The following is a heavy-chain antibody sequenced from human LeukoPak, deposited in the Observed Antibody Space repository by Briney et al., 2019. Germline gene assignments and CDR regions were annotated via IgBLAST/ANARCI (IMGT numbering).Heavy chain of an antibody. V-gene: IGHV4-31*03. D-gene: IGHD3-10*01. Sequence: SQTLSLTCTVSGGSISSGGYYWSWLRQHPGKGLEWIGYIYYSGSTYYNPSLKSRVTISVDTSKNQFSLKLSSVTAADTAVYYCARAPTIWFGELSFDYWGQGTLVTVSS. CDR3: ARAPTIWFGELSFDY. CDR2: IYYSGST. J-gene: IGHJ4*02. CDR1: GGSISSGGYY.